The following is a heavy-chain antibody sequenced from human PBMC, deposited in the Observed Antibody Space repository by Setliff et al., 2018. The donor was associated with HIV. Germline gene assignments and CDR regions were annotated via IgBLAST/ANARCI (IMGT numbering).Heavy chain of an antibody. Sequence: GGSLRLSCAASGFTFTAHGMHWVRQAPGKGLEWVASLSGSGGSTYYADSVKGRFTISRDNSKNTLYLQMKSLRAEDTAVYYCAKLSHSHDSNGFTVDYWGRGTLVTVSS. CDR1: GFTFTAHG. D-gene: IGHD3-22*01. J-gene: IGHJ4*02. V-gene: IGHV3-NL1*01. CDR2: LSGSGGST. CDR3: AKLSHSHDSNGFTVDY.